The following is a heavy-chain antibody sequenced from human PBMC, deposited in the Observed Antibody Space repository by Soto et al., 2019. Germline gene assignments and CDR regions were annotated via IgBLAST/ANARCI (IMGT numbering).Heavy chain of an antibody. CDR2: IYYSGST. Sequence: ASGTLSLTCTFSGGSISSYYWSWIRQPPGKGLEWIGYIYYSGSTNYNPSLKSRVTISVDTSKNQFSLKLSSVTAADTAVYYCARHHYYDSSGYSRFDYWGQGTLVTVSS. D-gene: IGHD3-22*01. J-gene: IGHJ4*02. CDR3: ARHHYYDSSGYSRFDY. CDR1: GGSISSYY. V-gene: IGHV4-59*08.